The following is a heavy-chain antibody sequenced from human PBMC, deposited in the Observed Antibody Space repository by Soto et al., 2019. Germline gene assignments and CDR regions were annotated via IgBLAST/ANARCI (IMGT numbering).Heavy chain of an antibody. D-gene: IGHD3-22*01. Sequence: EVQLVQSGAEVKKPGESLRISCKGSGYSFTSYWISWVRQMRGKGLEWMGRIDPSDSYTNYSPSFQGHVTISADKSISTAYLQWSSLKASDTAMYYCARRGYDSSGYNYYGMDVWGQGTTVTVSS. V-gene: IGHV5-10-1*01. J-gene: IGHJ6*02. CDR2: IDPSDSYT. CDR1: GYSFTSYW. CDR3: ARRGYDSSGYNYYGMDV.